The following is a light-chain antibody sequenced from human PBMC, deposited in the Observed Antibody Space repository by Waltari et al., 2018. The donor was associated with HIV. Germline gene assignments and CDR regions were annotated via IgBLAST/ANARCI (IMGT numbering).Light chain of an antibody. CDR3: VAWDDTLSGPV. V-gene: IGLV1-47*01. CDR1: SSNIGSNY. CDR2: RKG. Sequence: QSLLTQSPSASGTPGQRVTISCSGSSSNIGSNYVYWYQQLPGTAPKLLIYRKGQRPSGVPDRFSASKSGTSASLDISGLRSEDETDYYCVAWDDTLSGPVFGGGTKLTVL. J-gene: IGLJ2*01.